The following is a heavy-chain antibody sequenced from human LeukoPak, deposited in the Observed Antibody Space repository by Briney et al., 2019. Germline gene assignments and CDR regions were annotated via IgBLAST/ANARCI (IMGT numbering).Heavy chain of an antibody. J-gene: IGHJ5*02. CDR2: IIPILGIA. CDR3: AREVGASPKIDP. Sequence: SVKVSCKASGGTFSSYAISWVRQAPGQGLEWMGRIIPILGIANYAQKFQGRVTITADKSTSTAYMELSSLRSEDTAVYYCAREVGASPKIDPWGQGTLVTVSS. CDR1: GGTFSSYA. D-gene: IGHD1-26*01. V-gene: IGHV1-69*04.